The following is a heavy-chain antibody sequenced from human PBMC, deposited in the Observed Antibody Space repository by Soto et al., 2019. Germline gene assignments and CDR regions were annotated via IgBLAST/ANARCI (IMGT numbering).Heavy chain of an antibody. J-gene: IGHJ6*02. V-gene: IGHV6-1*01. CDR1: GDSVSSNSAA. Sequence: SQTLSLTCAISGDSVSSNSAAWNWIRQSPSRGLEWLGRTYYRSKWYNDYAVSVKSRITINPDTSKNQFSLQLNSVTPEDTAVYYCARDHPIAVAGTDGMDVWGQGTTITVSS. D-gene: IGHD6-19*01. CDR3: ARDHPIAVAGTDGMDV. CDR2: TYYRSKWYN.